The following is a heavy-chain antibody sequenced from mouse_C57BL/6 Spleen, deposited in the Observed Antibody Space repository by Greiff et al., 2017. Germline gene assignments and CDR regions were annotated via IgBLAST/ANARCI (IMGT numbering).Heavy chain of an antibody. Sequence: EVQLQQSGPELVKPGASVKISCKASGYSFTDYTMNWVKQSNGKSLEWIGVINPNYGTTSYNQKFKGKATLTVYQSSSTAYMQLNSLTSEDSAVYYCANTVVAPAAMDYWGQGTSVTVSS. CDR3: ANTVVAPAAMDY. V-gene: IGHV1-39*01. D-gene: IGHD1-1*01. CDR1: GYSFTDYT. CDR2: INPNYGTT. J-gene: IGHJ4*01.